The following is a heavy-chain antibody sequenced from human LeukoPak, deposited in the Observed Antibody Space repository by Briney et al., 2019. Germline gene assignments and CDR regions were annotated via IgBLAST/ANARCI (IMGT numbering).Heavy chain of an antibody. CDR1: GYTFTSYD. J-gene: IGHJ6*02. CDR3: ARGPGITIFGVVIIPDGGYHYYGMDV. CDR2: MNPNSGNT. D-gene: IGHD3-3*01. V-gene: IGHV1-8*01. Sequence: ASVKVSCKASGYTFTSYDINWVRQATGQGLEWTGWMNPNSGNTGYAQKFQGRVTMTRNTSISTAYMELSSLRSEDTAVYYCARGPGITIFGVVIIPDGGYHYYGMDVWGQGTTVTVSS.